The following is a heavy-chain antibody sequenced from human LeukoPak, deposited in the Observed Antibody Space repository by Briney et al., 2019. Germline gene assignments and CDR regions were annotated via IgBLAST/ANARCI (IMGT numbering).Heavy chain of an antibody. Sequence: SETLSLTCTVSGGSISGGDYYWSWIRQHPGKGLEWIGYIYYSGSTCYNPSLKSRLTISVDTSKSQFSLRLSSVTAADTAVYYCARGRYQLSPWGQGTLVAVSS. D-gene: IGHD2-2*01. CDR2: IYYSGST. J-gene: IGHJ5*02. V-gene: IGHV4-31*03. CDR1: GGSISGGDYY. CDR3: ARGRYQLSP.